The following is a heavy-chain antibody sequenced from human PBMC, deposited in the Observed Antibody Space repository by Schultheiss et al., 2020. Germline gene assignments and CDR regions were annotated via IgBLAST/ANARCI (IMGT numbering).Heavy chain of an antibody. CDR2: ISYDGSNK. J-gene: IGHJ4*02. CDR1: GGTFSSYA. V-gene: IGHV3-30-3*01. Sequence: GESLKISCKASGGTFSSYAMHWVRQAPGKGLEWVAVISYDGSNKYYADSVKGRFTISRDNSKNTLYLQMNSLRAEDTAVYYCAIDVSRYDFWSGPPANDDWGQGTLVTVYS. CDR3: AIDVSRYDFWSGPPANDD. D-gene: IGHD3-3*01.